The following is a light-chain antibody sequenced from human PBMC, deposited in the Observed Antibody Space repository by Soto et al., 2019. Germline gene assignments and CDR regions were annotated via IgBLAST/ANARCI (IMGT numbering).Light chain of an antibody. J-gene: IGKJ1*01. V-gene: IGKV3-15*01. Sequence: DIVMTQSPASLSVSARESATLSCRASQSVSSNLTWYQQKPGRAPKLLIYGASTVQSGVPARFSGSGSGTDFTLTITSLQSEDFATYYCQQNNNTPRTFGRGTKVDIK. CDR1: QSVSSN. CDR2: GAS. CDR3: QQNNNTPRT.